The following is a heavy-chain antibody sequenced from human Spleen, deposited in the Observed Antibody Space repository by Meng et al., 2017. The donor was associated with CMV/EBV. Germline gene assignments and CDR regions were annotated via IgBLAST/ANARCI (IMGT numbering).Heavy chain of an antibody. Sequence: ASVKVSCKASGYTFTSYGISWVRQAPGQGLEWMGWINVYNGRKDYAQKFQGRVTITRNTSISTAYMELSSLRSEDTAVYYCARGRGSSTSGVEYWGQGTLVTVSS. J-gene: IGHJ4*02. CDR3: ARGRGSSTSGVEY. CDR1: GYTFTSYG. V-gene: IGHV1-8*03. CDR2: INVYNGRK. D-gene: IGHD2-2*01.